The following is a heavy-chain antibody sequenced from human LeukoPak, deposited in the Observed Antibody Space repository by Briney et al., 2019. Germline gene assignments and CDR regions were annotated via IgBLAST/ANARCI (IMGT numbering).Heavy chain of an antibody. CDR3: ARGTGYSSSWPPH. CDR1: SGSISTSNYY. D-gene: IGHD6-13*01. J-gene: IGHJ4*02. V-gene: IGHV4-39*07. CDR2: IFYSGST. Sequence: PSETLSLTCTVSSGSISTSNYYWGWVRQPPGKALEWIGNIFYSGSTYYSPSLKSRVTISLDTSRNQFSLNLNFVAAADTAVYYCARGTGYSSSWPPHWGQGTLVTVSS.